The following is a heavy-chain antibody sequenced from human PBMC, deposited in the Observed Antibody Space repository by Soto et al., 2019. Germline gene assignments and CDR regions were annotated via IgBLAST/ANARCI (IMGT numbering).Heavy chain of an antibody. J-gene: IGHJ6*02. Sequence: EAQLWESGGRSVQPGGSLRLSCAASGFTFRNYDMHWVRQGTGKGLEWVSGISAAGDPDYADSVEGRFTISRENAQNSFFLQMNSLRVGDTAVYYCARTDRDFYGLDVWGQGTTVIVSS. CDR1: GFTFRNYD. V-gene: IGHV3-13*05. CDR3: ARTDRDFYGLDV. CDR2: ISAAGDP.